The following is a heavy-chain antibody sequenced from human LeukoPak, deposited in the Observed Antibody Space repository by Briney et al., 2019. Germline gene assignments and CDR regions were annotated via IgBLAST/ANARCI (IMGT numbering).Heavy chain of an antibody. D-gene: IGHD6-19*01. J-gene: IGHJ4*02. V-gene: IGHV3-30*18. CDR1: GFTFSSYG. CDR3: AEDQWLGIDY. Sequence: PGRSLRLSCAASGFTFSSYGMHWVRQAPGKGLEWVAVISYDGSNKYYADSVKGRFTISRDNSKNTLYLQMNSLRAEDTAVYYWAEDQWLGIDYWGQGTLVTVSS. CDR2: ISYDGSNK.